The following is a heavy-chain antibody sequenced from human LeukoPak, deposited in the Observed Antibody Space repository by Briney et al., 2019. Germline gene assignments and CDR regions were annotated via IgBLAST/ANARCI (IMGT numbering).Heavy chain of an antibody. Sequence: GGSLRLSCAASGFTFSSYGMHWVRQAPGKGLEWVAVISYDGSNKYYADSVKGRFTISRDNSKNTLYLQMNSLRAEDTAVYYCAKRRGLELLYYYYMDVWGKGTTVTVSS. CDR3: AKRRGLELLYYYYMDV. CDR1: GFTFSSYG. V-gene: IGHV3-30*18. CDR2: ISYDGSNK. D-gene: IGHD1-7*01. J-gene: IGHJ6*03.